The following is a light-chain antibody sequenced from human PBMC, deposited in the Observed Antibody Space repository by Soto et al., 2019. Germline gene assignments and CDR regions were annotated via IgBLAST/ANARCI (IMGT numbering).Light chain of an antibody. V-gene: IGLV2-14*01. CDR3: CSYTTSYTDV. CDR2: EVT. Sequence: QSVLTQPASVSGSPGQSITISCTGTSSDVGAYNYVSWYQQHPGKAPKLMIYEVTNRPSGVSNRFSGSKSGNTASLTISGLQAEDEADYYCCSYTTSYTDVFGTGTKVTVL. CDR1: SSDVGAYNY. J-gene: IGLJ1*01.